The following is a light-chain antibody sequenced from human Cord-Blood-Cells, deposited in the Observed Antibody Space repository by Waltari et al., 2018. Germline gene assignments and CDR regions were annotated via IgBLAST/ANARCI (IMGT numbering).Light chain of an antibody. CDR1: QDISNY. Sequence: DIQMTQSQSSLSALVGDRVTFTCQASQDISNYLNWYQQKPGKAPKLLIYDASNLETGVPSRFSGSGSGTDFTFTISSLQPEDIATYYCQQYDNLLLTFGGGTKVEIK. J-gene: IGKJ4*01. CDR2: DAS. CDR3: QQYDNLLLT. V-gene: IGKV1-33*01.